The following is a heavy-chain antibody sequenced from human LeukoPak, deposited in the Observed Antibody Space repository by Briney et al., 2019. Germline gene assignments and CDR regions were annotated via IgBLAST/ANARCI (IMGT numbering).Heavy chain of an antibody. CDR1: GFRFDDYA. D-gene: IGHD3-10*01. V-gene: IGHV3-9*01. Sequence: GGSLRLSCSASGFRFDDYAMHWVRQAPGTGLEWVSSIAWNSGNIGYSDSVKGRFTVSRDNSKNSLYLQINSLRREDTAVYYCARAWQWFGAFDYWGQGTLLTVSS. J-gene: IGHJ4*02. CDR3: ARAWQWFGAFDY. CDR2: IAWNSGNI.